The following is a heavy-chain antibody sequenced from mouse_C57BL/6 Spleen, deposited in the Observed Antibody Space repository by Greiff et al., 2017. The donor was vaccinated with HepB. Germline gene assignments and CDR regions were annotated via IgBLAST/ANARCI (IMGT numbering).Heavy chain of an antibody. Sequence: QVQLQQSGAELMKPGASVKLSCKATGYTFTGYWIEWVKQRPGHGLEWIGEILPGSGSTNYNEKFKGKATFTADTSSNTAYMQRSSLTTEDSAIYYCARRAIYYGNYLDYWGQGTTLTVSS. V-gene: IGHV1-9*01. CDR1: GYTFTGYW. D-gene: IGHD2-1*01. J-gene: IGHJ2*01. CDR3: ARRAIYYGNYLDY. CDR2: ILPGSGST.